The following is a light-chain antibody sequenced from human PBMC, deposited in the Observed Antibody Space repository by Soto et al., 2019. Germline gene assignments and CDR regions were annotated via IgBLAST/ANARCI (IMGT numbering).Light chain of an antibody. V-gene: IGKV1-12*01. CDR1: QGISSW. CDR2: AAS. CDR3: QQTNSFPLT. J-gene: IGKJ4*01. Sequence: DIQMTQSPSSVSASVGDRVTITCRASQGISSWLAWYPQKPGKAPNLLIYAASSLQSGVPSRFSGSGSGTDFTLTISSLQPEDFATDYCQQTNSFPLTFGGGTKVEIK.